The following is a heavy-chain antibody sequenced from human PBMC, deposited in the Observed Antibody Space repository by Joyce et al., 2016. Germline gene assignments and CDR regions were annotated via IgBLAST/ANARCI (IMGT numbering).Heavy chain of an antibody. D-gene: IGHD6-25*01. Sequence: QVTLKESGPTLVKPTQTLTLTCTFSGFSLSTSGVCVGWIRQPPGKVLEWLALIYWDDDKRYSSSLKSRLTITKDTSKNQLVLTMTNMDPVDTATYYCAHAPATDRYYGMDVWGQGTTVTVSS. CDR3: AHAPATDRYYGMDV. J-gene: IGHJ6*02. CDR2: IYWDDDK. CDR1: GFSLSTSGVC. V-gene: IGHV2-5*02.